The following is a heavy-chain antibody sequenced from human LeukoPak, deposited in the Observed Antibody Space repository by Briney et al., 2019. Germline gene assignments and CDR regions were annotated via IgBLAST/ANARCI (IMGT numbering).Heavy chain of an antibody. CDR2: ISYDGSSK. CDR3: ARDRDYGDYPDY. V-gene: IGHV3-30*01. CDR1: GFTFSSYA. Sequence: GGSLRLSCAASGFTFSSYAMHWVRQAPGQGLEWVAIISYDGSSKYYADSVKGRFTISRDNSKNTLYLQMISLRAEDTAVYYCARDRDYGDYPDYWGQGTLVTVSS. D-gene: IGHD4-17*01. J-gene: IGHJ4*02.